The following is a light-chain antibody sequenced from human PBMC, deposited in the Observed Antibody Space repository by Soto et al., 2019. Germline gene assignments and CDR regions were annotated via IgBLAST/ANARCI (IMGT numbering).Light chain of an antibody. CDR3: SSYAGSNNAYV. CDR1: SSDVGTYNY. V-gene: IGLV2-8*01. J-gene: IGLJ1*01. Sequence: QSALTQPPSASGSPGQSVTISCTGTSSDVGTYNYVSWYQQHPGKAPKLMIYEVSKRPSGVPDRFSGSKSGNTASLTVSGLQAEDEADYYCSSYAGSNNAYVFGSGTKLTVL. CDR2: EVS.